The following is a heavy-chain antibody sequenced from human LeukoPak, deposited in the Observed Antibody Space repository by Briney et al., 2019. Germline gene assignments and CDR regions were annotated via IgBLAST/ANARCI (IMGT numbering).Heavy chain of an antibody. D-gene: IGHD3-22*01. J-gene: IGHJ4*02. Sequence: GGSLRLSCAASGFTFSDYYMSWIRQAPGKGLEWVSYISSSGSTIYYADSVKGRFTISRDNAKNSLYLQMNSLRAEDTAVYYCAKDGDSSGYYANYFDYWGQGTLVTVSS. V-gene: IGHV3-11*01. CDR2: ISSSGSTI. CDR1: GFTFSDYY. CDR3: AKDGDSSGYYANYFDY.